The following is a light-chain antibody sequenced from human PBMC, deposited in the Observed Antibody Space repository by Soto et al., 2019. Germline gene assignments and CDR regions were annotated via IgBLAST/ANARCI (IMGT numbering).Light chain of an antibody. Sequence: QSALTQPASVSGSPGQSITISCTGTSSDVGGYKYVSWYQQHPGKAPKFLIYEVSNRPSGVSSRFSGSKSGNTASLTISGLQAEDEADYYCTSKTSTSPYVFELGPRSPS. CDR1: SSDVGGYKY. J-gene: IGLJ1*01. CDR2: EVS. V-gene: IGLV2-14*01. CDR3: TSKTSTSPYV.